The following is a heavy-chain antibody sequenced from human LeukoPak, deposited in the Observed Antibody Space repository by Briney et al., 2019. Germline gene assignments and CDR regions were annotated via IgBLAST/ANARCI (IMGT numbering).Heavy chain of an antibody. V-gene: IGHV3-23*01. CDR2: ISGSGGST. J-gene: IGHJ3*02. CDR1: GFTFSSYA. CDR3: AISIRGLLWFGEPAFDAFDI. D-gene: IGHD3-10*01. Sequence: PGGSLRLSCTASGFTFSSYAMSWVRQAPGQGLEWVSAISGSGGSTYYADSVKGRFTISRDNSKNTLYLQMNSLRAEDTAVYYCAISIRGLLWFGEPAFDAFDIWGQGTMVTVSS.